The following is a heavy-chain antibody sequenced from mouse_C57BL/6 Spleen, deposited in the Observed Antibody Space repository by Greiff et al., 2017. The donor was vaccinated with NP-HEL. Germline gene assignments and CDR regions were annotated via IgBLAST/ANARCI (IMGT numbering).Heavy chain of an antibody. CDR1: GYTFTSYW. Sequence: VQLQQSGAELVKPGASVKLSCKASGYTFTSYWMHWVKQRPGQGLEWIGMIHPNSGSTNYNEKFKSKATLTVDKSSSTAYMQLSSLTSEDSAVYYGARSDYYGSSYYFDYWGQGTTLTVSS. D-gene: IGHD1-1*01. CDR3: ARSDYYGSSYYFDY. V-gene: IGHV1-64*01. J-gene: IGHJ2*01. CDR2: IHPNSGST.